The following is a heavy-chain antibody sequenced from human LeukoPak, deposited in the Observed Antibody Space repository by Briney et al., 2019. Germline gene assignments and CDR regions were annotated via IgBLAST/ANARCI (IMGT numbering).Heavy chain of an antibody. D-gene: IGHD2-2*01. Sequence: PGGSLRLSCAASGFTFSGYAMYWVRQAPGKGLEWVAVISYDGSDKYYADSVKGRFTISRDNSKNTLYVQMNSLRAEDTAVYYCARGRGHCSSTSCHSPDYWGQGTLVTVSS. V-gene: IGHV3-30-3*01. CDR1: GFTFSGYA. J-gene: IGHJ4*02. CDR3: ARGRGHCSSTSCHSPDY. CDR2: ISYDGSDK.